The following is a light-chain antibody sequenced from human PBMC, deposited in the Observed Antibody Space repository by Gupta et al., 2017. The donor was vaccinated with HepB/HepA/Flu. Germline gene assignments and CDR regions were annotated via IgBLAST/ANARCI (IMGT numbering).Light chain of an antibody. J-gene: IGLJ1*01. V-gene: IGLV2-14*01. CDR3: SSYTSSSLYV. CDR2: DVS. CDR1: SSDVGGYNY. Sequence: QSALTQPASVSAAPGQSNTISCTGTSSDVGGYNYVSWYQQHTGKAPKLMIYDVSNRPSGVSNRFSVSKSGNTASLTISGLKAEDEADYYCSSYTSSSLYVFGTGTKVTVL.